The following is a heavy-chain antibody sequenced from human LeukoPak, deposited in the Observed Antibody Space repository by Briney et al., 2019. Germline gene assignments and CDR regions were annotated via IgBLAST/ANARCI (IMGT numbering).Heavy chain of an antibody. CDR2: IIPILGIA. J-gene: IGHJ4*02. CDR1: GSTFSSYA. D-gene: IGHD6-13*01. V-gene: IGHV1-69*04. CDR3: ARDAGSGAAAGPIDY. Sequence: ASVKVSCKASGSTFSSYAISWVRQAPGQGLEWMGRIIPILGIANYAQMFQGRVTITADKSTSTAYMELSSLRSEDTAVYYCARDAGSGAAAGPIDYWGQGTLVTVSS.